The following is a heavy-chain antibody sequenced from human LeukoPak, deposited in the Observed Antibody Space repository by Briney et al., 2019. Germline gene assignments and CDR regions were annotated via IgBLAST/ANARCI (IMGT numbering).Heavy chain of an antibody. CDR3: AKDADYYYGSGNSMDV. V-gene: IGHV3-74*01. CDR1: GFTFSNYW. Sequence: PGGSLRLSCAASGFTFSNYWMHWVRQAPGKGLVWVSRINSDGNRTNYADFVKGRFTISRDNAKNTLYVQINSLRAEDTAVYYCAKDADYYYGSGNSMDVWGKGTTVTISS. CDR2: INSDGNRT. J-gene: IGHJ6*03. D-gene: IGHD3-10*01.